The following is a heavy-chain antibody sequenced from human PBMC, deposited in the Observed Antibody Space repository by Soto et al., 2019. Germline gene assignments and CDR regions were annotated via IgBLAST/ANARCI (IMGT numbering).Heavy chain of an antibody. V-gene: IGHV1-8*01. J-gene: IGHJ6*02. Sequence: ASVKVSCKASGYTFTSYDINWVRQATGQGLEWMGWMNPNSGNTGYAQKFQGRVTMTRNTSISKAYMELSTLRSEDTAEYYCARVGYCSGDSCPTDAGANYAMDFWGQGTTVTVSS. CDR1: GYTFTSYD. D-gene: IGHD2-15*01. CDR2: MNPNSGNT. CDR3: ARVGYCSGDSCPTDAGANYAMDF.